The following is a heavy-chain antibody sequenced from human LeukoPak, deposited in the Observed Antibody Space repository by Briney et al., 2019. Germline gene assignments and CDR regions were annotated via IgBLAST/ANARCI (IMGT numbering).Heavy chain of an antibody. Sequence: GGSLRLSCAASGFTVSSNYMSWVRQAPGKGLEWVSVIYSGGSTYYADSVKGRFTISRDNSKNTLYLQMKSLRAEDTAVHYCARERNLEIAVAGTIFNYWGQGTLVTVSS. V-gene: IGHV3-53*01. CDR3: ARERNLEIAVAGTIFNY. CDR1: GFTVSSNY. D-gene: IGHD6-19*01. J-gene: IGHJ4*02. CDR2: IYSGGST.